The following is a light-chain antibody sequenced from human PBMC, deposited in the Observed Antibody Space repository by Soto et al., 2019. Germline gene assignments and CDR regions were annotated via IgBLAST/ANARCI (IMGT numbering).Light chain of an antibody. CDR2: KAS. CDR1: QSINTW. J-gene: IGKJ1*01. CDR3: QQYQTYSQ. V-gene: IGKV1-5*03. Sequence: TLYANVGDRVTITCRASQSINTWLAWYQLKPGRAPKLLIYKASTLESGVSSRFSGSGSGTEFTLTISSLQPDDFATYYCQQYQTYSQFGQGTKVDIK.